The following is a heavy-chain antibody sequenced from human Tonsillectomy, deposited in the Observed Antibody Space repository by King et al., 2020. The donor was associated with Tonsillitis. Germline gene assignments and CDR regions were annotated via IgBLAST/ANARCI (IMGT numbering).Heavy chain of an antibody. CDR2: SSSSSSTI. Sequence: VQLVESGGGLVQPGVSLRLSCAASGFTFSSYSMNWFRQAPGKGLEWGSYSSSSSSTIYYADSVKGRFTISRDNAKNSLYLQMNSLRAEDKAVYYCARDLGLARWGQGTLVTVSS. J-gene: IGHJ4*02. CDR1: GFTFSSYS. CDR3: ARDLGLAR. V-gene: IGHV3-48*01. D-gene: IGHD3/OR15-3a*01.